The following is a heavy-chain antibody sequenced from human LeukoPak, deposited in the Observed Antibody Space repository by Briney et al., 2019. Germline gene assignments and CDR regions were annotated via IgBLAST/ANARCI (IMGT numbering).Heavy chain of an antibody. D-gene: IGHD3-10*01. V-gene: IGHV3-23*01. CDR3: AKDQVRGVIHRILANWFDP. CDR1: GFTFSSYA. CDR2: ISGSGGST. J-gene: IGHJ5*02. Sequence: GGSLRLSCAASGFTFSSYAMSWVRQAPGKGLEWVSAISGSGGSTYYADSVKGWFTISRDNSKNTLYLQMNSPRAEDTAVYYCAKDQVRGVIHRILANWFDPWGQGTLVTVSS.